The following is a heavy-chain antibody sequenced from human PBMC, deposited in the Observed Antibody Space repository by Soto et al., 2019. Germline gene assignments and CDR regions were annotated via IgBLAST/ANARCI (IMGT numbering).Heavy chain of an antibody. V-gene: IGHV1-18*01. CDR1: GYTSTNYG. D-gene: IGHD5-12*01. Sequence: ASVKVSCKVSGYTSTNYGISWVRQAPGQGLEWMGWISAHNDNTYYAQKFQGRVTMTTDTSTSTAYMELRSLSSDDTAVFYCAGQIYGRYTWFDPWGQGTLVTVSS. CDR3: AGQIYGRYTWFDP. CDR2: ISAHNDNT. J-gene: IGHJ5*02.